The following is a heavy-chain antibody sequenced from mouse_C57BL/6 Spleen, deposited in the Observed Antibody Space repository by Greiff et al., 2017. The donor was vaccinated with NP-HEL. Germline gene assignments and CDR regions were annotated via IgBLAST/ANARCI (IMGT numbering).Heavy chain of an antibody. D-gene: IGHD2-5*01. CDR1: GYTFTSYW. Sequence: QVHVKQPGAELVKPGASVKLSCKASGYTFTSYWMQWVKQRPGQGLEWIGEIDPSDSYTNYNQKFKGKATLTVDTSSSTAYMQLSSLTSEDSAVYYCSYSNYGENAMDYWGQGTSVTVSS. J-gene: IGHJ4*01. CDR3: SYSNYGENAMDY. V-gene: IGHV1-50*01. CDR2: IDPSDSYT.